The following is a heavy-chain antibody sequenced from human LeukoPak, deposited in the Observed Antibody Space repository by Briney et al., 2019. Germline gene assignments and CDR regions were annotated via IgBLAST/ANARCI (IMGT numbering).Heavy chain of an antibody. CDR3: ARSRPRAATRAFDI. CDR1: GYAFIGHY. Sequence: EASVKVSCKTSGYAFIGHYIHWVRQAPGQGLEWMGWINPNSGDTHYVQKFQGRVTITRNTSISTAYMELSSLRSEDTAVYYCARSRPRAATRAFDIWGQGTMVTVSS. J-gene: IGHJ3*02. CDR2: INPNSGDT. V-gene: IGHV1-8*03. D-gene: IGHD6-13*01.